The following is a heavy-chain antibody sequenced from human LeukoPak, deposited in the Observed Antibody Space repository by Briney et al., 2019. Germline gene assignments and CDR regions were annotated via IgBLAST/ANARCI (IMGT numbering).Heavy chain of an antibody. CDR1: GYTFTGYY. J-gene: IGHJ4*02. V-gene: IGHV1-69*04. CDR2: IIPILGIA. CDR3: ARDPYLIAARVAPIGYYFDY. D-gene: IGHD6-6*01. Sequence: GASVKVSCKASGYTFTGYYMHWVRQAPGQGLEWMGRIIPILGIANYAQKFQGRVTITADKSTSTAYMELSSLRSEDTAVYYCARDPYLIAARVAPIGYYFDYWGQGTLVTVSS.